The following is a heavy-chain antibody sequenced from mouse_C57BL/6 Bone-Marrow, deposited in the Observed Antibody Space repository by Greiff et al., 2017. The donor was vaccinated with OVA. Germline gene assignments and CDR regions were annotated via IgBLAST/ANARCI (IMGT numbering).Heavy chain of an antibody. V-gene: IGHV7-1*01. CDR3: ARGAGSQVPHWYFDV. CDR2: RRNKANDSPT. CDR1: GFTFSDFY. Sequence: EVQWVESGGGLVQSGRSLRLSCATSGFTFSDFYMEWVRQAPGKGLEWIAARRNKANDSPTEYSASVKGRFIVSRDTSQSILYLQMKALRAEDTAIYYCARGAGSQVPHWYFDVWGTGTTVTVSS. J-gene: IGHJ1*03. D-gene: IGHD1-1*01.